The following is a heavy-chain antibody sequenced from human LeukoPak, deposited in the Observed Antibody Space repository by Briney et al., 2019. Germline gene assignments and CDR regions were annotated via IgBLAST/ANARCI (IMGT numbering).Heavy chain of an antibody. CDR1: GYSFTSYW. D-gene: IGHD4-23*01. V-gene: IGHV5-51*01. J-gene: IGHJ4*02. Sequence: GESLKISCKGSGYSFTSYWIGWVRQMPGKGLEWVGIIYPGDSDTRYSPSFQGQVTISADKSISTAYLQWSSLKASDTAMYYCARPHDYGGNSEFVDYWGQGTLVTVSS. CDR3: ARPHDYGGNSEFVDY. CDR2: IYPGDSDT.